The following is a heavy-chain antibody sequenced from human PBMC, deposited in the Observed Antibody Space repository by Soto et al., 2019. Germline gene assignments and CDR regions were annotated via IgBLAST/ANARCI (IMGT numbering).Heavy chain of an antibody. CDR3: ARVPRWLHPGPPAIRYFDL. V-gene: IGHV4-34*01. Sequence: QVQLQQWGAGLLKPSETLSLTCAVYGGSFSGYYWSWIRQPPGKGLEWIGEINHSGSTNYNPSLRSRVTISVDTSKNQFSLKLSSVTAADTAVYYCARVPRWLHPGPPAIRYFDLWGRGTLVTVSP. D-gene: IGHD5-12*01. CDR2: INHSGST. J-gene: IGHJ2*01. CDR1: GGSFSGYY.